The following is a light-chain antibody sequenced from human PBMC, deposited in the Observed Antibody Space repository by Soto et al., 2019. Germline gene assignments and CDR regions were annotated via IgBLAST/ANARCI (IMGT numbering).Light chain of an antibody. CDR3: CSYAGSYTYV. CDR2: DVS. CDR1: SSDVGGYNY. J-gene: IGLJ1*01. V-gene: IGLV2-11*01. Sequence: QPVLTQPRSVSGSPGQSVTISCTGTSSDVGGYNYVSWSQQHPGNAPKLMIYDVSKRPSGVPDRFSGSKSGNTASLTISGLQAEDEADYYCCSYAGSYTYVFGTGTKVTVL.